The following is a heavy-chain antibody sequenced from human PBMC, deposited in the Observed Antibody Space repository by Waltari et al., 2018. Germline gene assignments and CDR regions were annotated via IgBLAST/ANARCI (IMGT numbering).Heavy chain of an antibody. Sequence: QLHLQESGPGLVKPSETLSITCSVSGGSISNNSHYWGWIRQPPGKGLEWRATISYTGATYNNPSLKSRVTISGDTSKNQFSLKLNSVTAADAAVYYCATYVGASIGTAAFDVWGQGTMVTVSS. J-gene: IGHJ3*01. CDR3: ATYVGASIGTAAFDV. CDR2: ISYTGAT. CDR1: GGSISNNSHY. D-gene: IGHD3-16*01. V-gene: IGHV4-39*01.